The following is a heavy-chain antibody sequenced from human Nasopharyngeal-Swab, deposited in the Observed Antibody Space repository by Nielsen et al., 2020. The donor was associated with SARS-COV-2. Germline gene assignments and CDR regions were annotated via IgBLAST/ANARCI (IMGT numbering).Heavy chain of an antibody. V-gene: IGHV3-30*03. CDR1: GFTFSSYG. Sequence: GEFLKISCAASGFTFSSYGMHWVRQAPGKGLEWVAVISYDGSNKYYADSVKGRFTISRDNSKNTLYLQMNSLRAEDTAVYYCARAAGGDYYYYGMDVWGQGTTVTVSS. D-gene: IGHD3-10*01. CDR3: ARAAGGDYYYYGMDV. CDR2: ISYDGSNK. J-gene: IGHJ6*02.